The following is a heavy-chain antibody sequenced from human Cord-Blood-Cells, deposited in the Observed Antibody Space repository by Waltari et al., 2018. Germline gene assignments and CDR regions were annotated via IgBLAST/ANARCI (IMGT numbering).Heavy chain of an antibody. J-gene: IGHJ3*02. CDR1: GFTSSSYW. Sequence: EVQLVESGGGLVQPGGSLRLSCAASGFTSSSYWMSWVRQAPGKGLEWVANIKQDGSEKYYVDSVKGRFTISRDNAKNSLYLQMNSLRAEDTAVYYCARDKQAARDAFDIWGQGTMVTVSS. CDR3: ARDKQAARDAFDI. V-gene: IGHV3-7*01. D-gene: IGHD6-6*01. CDR2: IKQDGSEK.